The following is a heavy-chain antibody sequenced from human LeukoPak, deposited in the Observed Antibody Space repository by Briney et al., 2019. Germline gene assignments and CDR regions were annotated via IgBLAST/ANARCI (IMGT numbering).Heavy chain of an antibody. J-gene: IGHJ6*02. CDR1: GFTVSSNY. Sequence: GGSLRLSCAASGFTVSSNYMSWVRQAPGKGLEWVSVIYSGGSTYYADSVKGRFTISRDDSKNTLYLQMNSLRAEDTAVYYCARETVTTRDYYYGMDVWGQGTTVTVSS. CDR3: ARETVTTRDYYYGMDV. D-gene: IGHD4-17*01. CDR2: IYSGGST. V-gene: IGHV3-66*01.